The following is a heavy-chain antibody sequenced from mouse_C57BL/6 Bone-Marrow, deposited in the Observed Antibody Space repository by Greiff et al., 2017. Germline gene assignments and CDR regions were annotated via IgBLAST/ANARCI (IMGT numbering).Heavy chain of an antibody. V-gene: IGHV2-3*01. CDR2: IWGDG. CDR3: AKVGWLRFAY. D-gene: IGHD2-3*01. CDR1: GFSLTSYG. J-gene: IGHJ3*01. Sequence: VQLQQSGPGLVAPSQSLSITCTVSGFSLTSYGVSWVRQPPGKGLEWLGVIWGDGSISKDNSKGHVFLKLNSLQTDDTATYYCAKVGWLRFAYWGQGTLVTVSA.